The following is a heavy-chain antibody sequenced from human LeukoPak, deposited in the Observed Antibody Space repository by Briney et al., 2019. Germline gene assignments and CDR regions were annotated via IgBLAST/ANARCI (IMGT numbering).Heavy chain of an antibody. J-gene: IGHJ4*02. V-gene: IGHV4-4*07. D-gene: IGHD2-15*01. CDR1: GGSISSYY. CDR3: ARSAIYCSGGSCYLAYYFDY. CDR2: IYTSGST. Sequence: SETLSLTCTVSGGSISSYYWSWIRQPAGKGLEWIGRIYTSGSTNYNPSLKSRVTISVDTSKNQFSLKLSSVTAADTAVYYCARSAIYCSGGSCYLAYYFDYWGQGTLVTVSS.